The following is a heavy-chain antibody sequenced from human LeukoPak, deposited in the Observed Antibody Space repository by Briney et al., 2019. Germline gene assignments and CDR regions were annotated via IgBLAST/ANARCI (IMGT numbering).Heavy chain of an antibody. J-gene: IGHJ4*02. Sequence: GGSLRLSCTASKFTLMNYAMHWVRQAPGKGLEWVANIKHDESEKNYLDSVKGRFTISRDNAKNSLYLQMNSLRAEDTAVYYCARGGTQSPTDWGPGTLVTVSS. CDR1: KFTLMNYA. CDR2: IKHDESEK. V-gene: IGHV3-7*01. CDR3: ARGGTQSPTD.